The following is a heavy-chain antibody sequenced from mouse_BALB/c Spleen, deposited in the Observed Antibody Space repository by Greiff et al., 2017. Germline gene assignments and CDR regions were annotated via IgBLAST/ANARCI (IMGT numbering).Heavy chain of an antibody. CDR1: GFAFSSYD. J-gene: IGHJ2*01. CDR2: ISSGGGST. Sequence: EVMLVESGGGLVKPGGSLKLSCAASGFAFSSYDMSWVRQTPEKRLEWVAYISSGGGSTYYPDTVKGRFTISRDNAKNTLYLQMSSLKSEDTAMYYCARGTVVATGYYFDYWGQGTTLTVSS. D-gene: IGHD1-1*01. CDR3: ARGTVVATGYYFDY. V-gene: IGHV5-12-1*01.